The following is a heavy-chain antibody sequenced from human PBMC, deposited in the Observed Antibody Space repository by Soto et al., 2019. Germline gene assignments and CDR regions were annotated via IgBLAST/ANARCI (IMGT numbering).Heavy chain of an antibody. V-gene: IGHV5-51*01. J-gene: IGHJ4*02. D-gene: IGHD6-19*01. CDR2: IYPGDSDT. CDR3: ATYSSGWSYFDY. Sequence: PGESLKISCKGSGYNFANYWIGWVRQMPGKGLEWMGIIYPGDSDTRCSPSFQGQVTISADKSISTAYLQWSSLKASDTAMYYCATYSSGWSYFDYWGQGTLVTVSS. CDR1: GYNFANYW.